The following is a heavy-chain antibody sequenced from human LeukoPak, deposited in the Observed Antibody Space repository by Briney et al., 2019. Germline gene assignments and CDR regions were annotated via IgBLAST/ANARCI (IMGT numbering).Heavy chain of an antibody. CDR2: IYWDDDK. CDR3: ARVIPSITMVRGGKGFDP. Sequence: SGPTLVKLTQTLTLTCTFSGFSLSTSGVGVGWIRQPPGKALEWLALIYWDDDKRYSPSLKSRLTITKDTSKNQVVLTMTNMDPVDTATYYCARVIPSITMVRGGKGFDPWGQGTLVTVSS. J-gene: IGHJ5*02. D-gene: IGHD3-10*01. CDR1: GFSLSTSGVG. V-gene: IGHV2-5*02.